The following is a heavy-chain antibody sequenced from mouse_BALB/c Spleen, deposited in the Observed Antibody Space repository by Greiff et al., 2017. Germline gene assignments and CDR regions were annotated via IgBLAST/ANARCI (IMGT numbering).Heavy chain of an antibody. J-gene: IGHJ4*01. Sequence: EVQLVESGGGLVQPGGSLKLSCAASGFTFSSYTMSWVRQTPEKRLEWVAYISNGGGSTYYPDTVKGRFTISRDNAKNTLYLQMSSLKSEDTAMYYCARDRYGNYYYAMDYWGQGTSVTVSS. CDR3: ARDRYGNYYYAMDY. CDR1: GFTFSSYT. V-gene: IGHV5-12-2*01. CDR2: ISNGGGST. D-gene: IGHD2-14*01.